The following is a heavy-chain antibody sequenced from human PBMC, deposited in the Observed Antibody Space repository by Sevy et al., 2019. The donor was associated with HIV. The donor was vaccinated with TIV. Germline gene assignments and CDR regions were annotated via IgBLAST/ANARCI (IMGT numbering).Heavy chain of an antibody. D-gene: IGHD3-22*01. V-gene: IGHV3-74*01. Sequence: GGSLRLSCAASGFTVSSYWMHWVRQAPGKGLVWVSLINSDGSSTNYADSVKGRFTISRDNAKNTLYLQMNSLRAEDTAVYFCARVGLGYDTSGVDYWGQGTLVTVSS. J-gene: IGHJ4*02. CDR2: INSDGSST. CDR3: ARVGLGYDTSGVDY. CDR1: GFTVSSYW.